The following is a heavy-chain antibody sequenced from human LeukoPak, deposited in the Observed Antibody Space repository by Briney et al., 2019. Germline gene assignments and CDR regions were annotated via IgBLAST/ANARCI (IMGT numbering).Heavy chain of an antibody. V-gene: IGHV1-18*01. J-gene: IGHJ3*02. CDR1: GYTFTSYG. D-gene: IGHD3-10*01. CDR2: TSAYNGNT. CDR3: ASRVYMVRGVLDAFDI. Sequence: ASVKVSCKASGYTFTSYGISWVRQAPGQGLEWMGWTSAYNGNTNYAQKLQGRVTMTTDTSTNTAYMELRSLRSDDTAVYYCASRVYMVRGVLDAFDIWGQGTMVTVSS.